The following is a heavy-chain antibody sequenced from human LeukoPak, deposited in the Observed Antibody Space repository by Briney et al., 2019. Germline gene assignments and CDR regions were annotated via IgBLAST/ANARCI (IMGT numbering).Heavy chain of an antibody. Sequence: SETLSLTCAVYGGSLSGYSWTWIRQPPGKGLEWIGKIDHSGSTNYNASLTSRVIISADTSQNQFSLKLTSVTVADTAVYYCARAYATVVRGRWFDPWGQGTLVTVSS. CDR1: GGSLSGYS. CDR2: IDHSGST. D-gene: IGHD3-10*01. V-gene: IGHV4-34*01. CDR3: ARAYATVVRGRWFDP. J-gene: IGHJ5*02.